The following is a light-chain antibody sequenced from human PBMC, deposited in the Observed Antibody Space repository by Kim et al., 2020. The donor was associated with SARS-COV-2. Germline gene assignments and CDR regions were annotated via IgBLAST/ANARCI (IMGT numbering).Light chain of an antibody. V-gene: IGKV3-15*01. J-gene: IGKJ4*01. CDR3: QQYHDWPLT. CDR2: GPS. Sequence: SGASGERATLACRASRSVTSNLAWYQQKPGRAPRLLIYGPSTRATGIPARFTGSGSGTEFTLTISSLQPEDFAVYYCQQYHDWPLTFGGGTKLEI. CDR1: RSVTSN.